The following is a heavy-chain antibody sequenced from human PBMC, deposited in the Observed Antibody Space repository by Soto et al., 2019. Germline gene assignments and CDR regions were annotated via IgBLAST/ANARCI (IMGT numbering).Heavy chain of an antibody. J-gene: IGHJ5*02. Sequence: QVQLVQSGAEVKKPGSSVKVSCKASGGTFSSYAISWVRQAPGQGLEWMGGIIPIFGTANYAQKFQGRVRITADEXXCXGXXVMSSRRSGAGAGYERARPSRYSYGRSGGSAWCDPWGQGILVTVS. V-gene: IGHV1-69*12. D-gene: IGHD3-22*01. CDR2: IIPIFGTA. CDR1: GGTFSSYA. CDR3: ARPSRYSYGRSGGSAWCDP.